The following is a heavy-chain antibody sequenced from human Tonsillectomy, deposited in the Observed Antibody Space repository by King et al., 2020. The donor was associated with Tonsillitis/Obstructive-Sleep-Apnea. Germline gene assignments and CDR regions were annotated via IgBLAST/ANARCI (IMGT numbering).Heavy chain of an antibody. V-gene: IGHV3-21*01. CDR3: ARDQGYCSGGSCYPYYFDY. Sequence: VQLVESGGGLVKPGGSLRLSCAASGFTFSSYSMNWVRQDPGKGLEWVSSISSSSSYIYYADSVKGRFTISRDNAKNSLYLQMNSLRAKDTAVYYCARDQGYCSGGSCYPYYFDYWGQGTVVTVSS. J-gene: IGHJ4*02. CDR1: GFTFSSYS. D-gene: IGHD2-15*01. CDR2: ISSSSSYI.